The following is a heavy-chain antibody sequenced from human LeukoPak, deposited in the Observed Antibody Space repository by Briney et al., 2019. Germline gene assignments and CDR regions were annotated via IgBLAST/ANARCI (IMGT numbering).Heavy chain of an antibody. CDR3: AREVGATTRTFDY. V-gene: IGHV3-23*01. J-gene: IGHJ4*02. CDR2: MCGSAGCT. D-gene: IGHD1-26*01. Sequence: AGGSLRLSCAASGFTFNIYAMSWVRLAPGKGLQWVASMCGSAGCTFYADSMKGRLTISRDNAKNSLYLQMNSLRAEDTAVYYCAREVGATTRTFDYWGQGTLVTVSS. CDR1: GFTFNIYA.